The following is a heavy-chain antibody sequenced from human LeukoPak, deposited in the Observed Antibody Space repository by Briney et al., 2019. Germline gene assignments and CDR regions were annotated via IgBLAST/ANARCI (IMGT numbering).Heavy chain of an antibody. Sequence: PGRSLRLSCAASGFTFSSYAMHWVRQAPGKGLEWVAVISYDGSNKYYADSVKGRFTISRDNSKNTLYLQMNSLRAEDTAVYYCARESISGSYYIFPTLDYWGQGTLVTVSS. J-gene: IGHJ4*02. D-gene: IGHD1-26*01. CDR3: ARESISGSYYIFPTLDY. CDR1: GFTFSSYA. V-gene: IGHV3-30*01. CDR2: ISYDGSNK.